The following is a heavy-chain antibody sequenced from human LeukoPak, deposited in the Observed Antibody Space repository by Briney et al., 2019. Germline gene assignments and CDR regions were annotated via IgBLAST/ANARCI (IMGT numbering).Heavy chain of an antibody. D-gene: IGHD3-16*02. CDR2: IYYSGST. CDR1: GGSISSTDDY. J-gene: IGHJ4*02. CDR3: ARGSYVWGSYRYIRSYYFDY. V-gene: IGHV4-39*07. Sequence: SETLSLTCTVSGGSISSTDDYWGWIRQHPGKGPEWIGSIYYSGSTYYNPSLKSRVTISVDTSKNQFSLKLSSVTAADTAVYYCARGSYVWGSYRYIRSYYFDYWGQGTLVTVSS.